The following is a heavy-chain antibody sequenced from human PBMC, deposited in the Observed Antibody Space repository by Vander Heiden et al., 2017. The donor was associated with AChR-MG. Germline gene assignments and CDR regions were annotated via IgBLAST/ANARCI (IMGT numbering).Heavy chain of an antibody. D-gene: IGHD1-1*01. CDR1: GFTFSSYG. CDR2: ISYDGGNK. Sequence: QVQLVESGGGVVQPGRSLRLSCAASGFTFSSYGMHWVRQAPGKGLEWVAVISYDGGNKYDADSVKGRFTISRDNSKNTLYLQMNSLRAEDTAVYYCAKERLSTNWCDPWGQGTLVTVSS. CDR3: AKERLSTNWCDP. J-gene: IGHJ5*02. V-gene: IGHV3-30*18.